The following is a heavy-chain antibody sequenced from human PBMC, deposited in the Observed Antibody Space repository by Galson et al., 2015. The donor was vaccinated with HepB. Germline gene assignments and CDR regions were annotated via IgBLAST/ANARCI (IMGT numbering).Heavy chain of an antibody. Sequence: QSGAEVKKPGESLKISCKGSGYSFTTYWISWVRQMPGRGLEWLGRIDPRDSYTTYSPSFKGHVIISADKSINTAYLQWRSLKTSDTAIYYCARHKVTGSQSTSFHYNYMDVWGEGAAVTVSS. D-gene: IGHD1-26*01. J-gene: IGHJ6*03. CDR1: GYSFTTYW. V-gene: IGHV5-10-1*01. CDR3: ARHKVTGSQSTSFHYNYMDV. CDR2: IDPRDSYT.